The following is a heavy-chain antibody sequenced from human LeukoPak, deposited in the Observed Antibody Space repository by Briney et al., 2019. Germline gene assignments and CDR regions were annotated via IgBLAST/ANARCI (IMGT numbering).Heavy chain of an antibody. V-gene: IGHV4-59*08. D-gene: IGHD6-13*01. CDR1: GFPISNFY. CDR2: IYHSGST. J-gene: IGHJ4*02. Sequence: SRTLSLICAVSGFPISNFYWSWIRQPPGKGLEWLGCIYHSGSTNYYPALKRRGTISVDTSKNQASLQLYSVTAADTPVYYCTRHKHSSSWSHFDSWGQGALVTVSS. CDR3: TRHKHSSSWSHFDS.